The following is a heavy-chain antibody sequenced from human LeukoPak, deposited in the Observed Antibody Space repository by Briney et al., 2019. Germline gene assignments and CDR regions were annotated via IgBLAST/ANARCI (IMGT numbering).Heavy chain of an antibody. CDR3: ARTGRGGYDSADFDY. V-gene: IGHV4-39*01. J-gene: IGHJ4*02. D-gene: IGHD5-12*01. Sequence: PSETLSLTCTVSGGSISSYYWGWIRQPPGKGLEWIGSIYYSGSTYYNPSLKSRVTISVDTSKNQFSLKLSSVTAADTAVYYCARTGRGGYDSADFDYWGQGTLVTVSS. CDR1: GGSISSYY. CDR2: IYYSGST.